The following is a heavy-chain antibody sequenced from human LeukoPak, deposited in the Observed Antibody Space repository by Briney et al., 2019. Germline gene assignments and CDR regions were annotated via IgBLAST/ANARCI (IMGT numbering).Heavy chain of an antibody. CDR1: GFNFNSHG. J-gene: IGHJ3*02. Sequence: GRSLRLSCAASGFNFNSHGMHWVRQAPGKGLEWVALIPSDGSYTYYADSVKGRFTISRDNSKNTLSLQMNSVRPDDTAVYYCAKDRYGDYGPFDNWGQGTMVTVST. CDR3: AKDRYGDYGPFDN. D-gene: IGHD4-17*01. CDR2: IPSDGSYT. V-gene: IGHV3-30*18.